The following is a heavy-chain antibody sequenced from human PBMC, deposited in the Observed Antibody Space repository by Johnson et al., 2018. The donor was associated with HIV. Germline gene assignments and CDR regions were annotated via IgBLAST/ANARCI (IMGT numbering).Heavy chain of an antibody. CDR2: IWFDGSNK. V-gene: IGHV3-30*02. J-gene: IGHJ3*02. CDR1: GFTFSSYA. CDR3: AKHLDGDSNDAFDI. D-gene: IGHD4-17*01. Sequence: VQLVESGGGLVQPGGSLRLSCAASGFTFSSYAMHWVRQAPGKGLEWVAVIWFDGSNKYYADSVKGRFTISRDNSKNTLYLQVNSLRAEDTAVYYCAKHLDGDSNDAFDIWGQGTMVTVSS.